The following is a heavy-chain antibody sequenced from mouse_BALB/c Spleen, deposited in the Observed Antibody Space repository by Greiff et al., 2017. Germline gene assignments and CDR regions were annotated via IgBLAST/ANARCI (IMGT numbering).Heavy chain of an antibody. CDR2: ISDGGSYT. CDR3: ARDGLYYAMDY. Sequence: EVQLQESGGGLVKPGGSLKLSCAASGFTFSDYYMYWVRQTPEKRLEWVATISDGGSYTYYPDSVKGRFTISRDNAKNNLYLQMSSLKSEDTAMYYCARDGLYYAMDYWGQGTSVTVSS. CDR1: GFTFSDYY. J-gene: IGHJ4*01. V-gene: IGHV5-4*02.